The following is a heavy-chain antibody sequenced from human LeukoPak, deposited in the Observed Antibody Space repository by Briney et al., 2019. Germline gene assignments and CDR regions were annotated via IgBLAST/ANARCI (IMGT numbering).Heavy chain of an antibody. V-gene: IGHV3-74*01. CDR3: ARDTSYGMDV. CDR1: GFAFRTYW. CDR2: INGDGSST. J-gene: IGHJ6*02. D-gene: IGHD3-16*01. Sequence: GGSLRLSCTASGFAFRTYWMHWVRQAPGKGLVWVSRINGDGSSTNYADSVRGRFTISRDNAKNTLFLQMNSLRVEDTAEYYCARDTSYGMDVWGQGTTVTVSS.